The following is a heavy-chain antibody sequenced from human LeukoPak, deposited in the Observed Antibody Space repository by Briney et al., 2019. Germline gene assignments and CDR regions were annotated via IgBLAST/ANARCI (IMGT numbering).Heavy chain of an antibody. J-gene: IGHJ3*02. Sequence: RIYTTGSTNSNPSLKSRVTMSVDTSKNQFSLKLSSVTAADTAVYYCARDRHGDKYHDAFDIWGQGTMVTVSS. D-gene: IGHD4-17*01. V-gene: IGHV4-4*07. CDR2: IYTTGST. CDR3: ARDRHGDKYHDAFDI.